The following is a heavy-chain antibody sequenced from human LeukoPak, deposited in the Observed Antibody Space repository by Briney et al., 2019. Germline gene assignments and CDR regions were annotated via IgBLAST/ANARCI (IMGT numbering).Heavy chain of an antibody. D-gene: IGHD6-13*01. V-gene: IGHV3-21*01. J-gene: IGHJ4*02. CDR2: ISSSSNYI. CDR1: GFTFSSYS. Sequence: GGSLRLSCAASGFTFSSYSMNWVRQAPGKGLEWVSSISSSSNYIYYADSVKGRFTISRDNAKNSLYLQLDSLRAEDTAVYYCASQIAAAGTYLTPHYWGQGTLVTVSS. CDR3: ASQIAAAGTYLTPHY.